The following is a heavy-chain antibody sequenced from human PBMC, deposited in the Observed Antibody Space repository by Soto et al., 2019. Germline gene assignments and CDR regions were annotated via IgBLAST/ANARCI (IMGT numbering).Heavy chain of an antibody. CDR3: AKCLPRPSIFGVVINGFDH. V-gene: IGHV4-31*03. CDR1: GGSISSGGYY. D-gene: IGHD3-3*01. Sequence: SETLSLTCTVSGGSISSGGYYWSWIRQHPGKGLEWIGYIYYSGSTYYNPSLKSRVTISVDTSKNMLYLQMNSLRPEDTAVYYCAKCLPRPSIFGVVINGFDHWGQGTLVTVSS. J-gene: IGHJ5*02. CDR2: IYYSGST.